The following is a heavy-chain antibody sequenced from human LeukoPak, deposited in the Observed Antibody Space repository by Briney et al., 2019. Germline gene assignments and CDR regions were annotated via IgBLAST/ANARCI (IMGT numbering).Heavy chain of an antibody. CDR2: IYYSGST. Sequence: SETLSLTCTVSGGSISSYYWSWIRQPPGKGLEWIGYIYYSGSTNYNPSLKSRVTISVDTSKNQFSLKLSSVTAADTAVYYCARIMGDSSGYYYYDYWGQGTLVTVPS. CDR1: GGSISSYY. J-gene: IGHJ4*02. V-gene: IGHV4-59*01. D-gene: IGHD3-22*01. CDR3: ARIMGDSSGYYYYDY.